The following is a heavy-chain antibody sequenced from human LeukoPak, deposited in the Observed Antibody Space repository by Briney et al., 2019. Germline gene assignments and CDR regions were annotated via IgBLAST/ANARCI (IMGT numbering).Heavy chain of an antibody. CDR1: GFTFSSYI. CDR3: VRESGYNYYYMDV. J-gene: IGHJ6*03. CDR2: ISSSSSII. Sequence: PGGSLRLSCAASGFTFSSYIVNWVRQAPGKGLEWVSYISSSSSIIYYADSVKGRFTISRDNAKNSLYLQMNSLRAEDTAVYYCVRESGYNYYYMDVWGKGTTVTVSS. V-gene: IGHV3-48*01.